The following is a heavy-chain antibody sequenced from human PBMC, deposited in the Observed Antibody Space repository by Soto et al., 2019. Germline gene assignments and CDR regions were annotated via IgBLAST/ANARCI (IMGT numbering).Heavy chain of an antibody. J-gene: IGHJ4*02. D-gene: IGHD3-10*01. V-gene: IGHV3-30-3*02. CDR1: GFTLSTFA. CDR2: TSYDGLNT. CDR3: AKSSSGLRDYFDS. Sequence: GGSLRLSCAVSGFTLSTFAMHWVRQAPGKGLEWVATTSYDGLNTFYGESVRGRFSISRDTSKNTLFLQMNSLKTEDTAVYYCAKSSSGLRDYFDSWGRGTLVTVSS.